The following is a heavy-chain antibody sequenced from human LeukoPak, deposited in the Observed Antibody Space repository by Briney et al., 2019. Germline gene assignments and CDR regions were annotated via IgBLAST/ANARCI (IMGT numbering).Heavy chain of an antibody. CDR1: GFTFSSYA. Sequence: PGGSLRLSCAASGFTFSSYAMSWVRQAPGKGLEWVSAISGSGGSTYYADSVKGRFTTSRDNSKNTLCLQMNSLRAEDTAVYYCAKDGLRFLEWLPHYYYYYMDVWGKGTTVTVSS. D-gene: IGHD3-3*01. CDR2: ISGSGGST. CDR3: AKDGLRFLEWLPHYYYYYMDV. J-gene: IGHJ6*03. V-gene: IGHV3-23*01.